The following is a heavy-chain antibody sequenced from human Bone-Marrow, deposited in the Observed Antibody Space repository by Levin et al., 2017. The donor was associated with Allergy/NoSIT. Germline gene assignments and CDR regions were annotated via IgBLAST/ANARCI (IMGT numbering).Heavy chain of an antibody. D-gene: IGHD3-10*01. J-gene: IGHJ5*02. Sequence: GESLKISCAASGFTFSSYWMYWVRQAPGKGLVWVSRINTDGTTTFYADSVKGRFTISRDNAKNTLSLQMNSLRVEDTAVYYCAKYYAPGTYCLDRWGQVTLVTVSS. V-gene: IGHV3-74*01. CDR2: INTDGTTT. CDR3: AKYYAPGTYCLDR. CDR1: GFTFSSYW.